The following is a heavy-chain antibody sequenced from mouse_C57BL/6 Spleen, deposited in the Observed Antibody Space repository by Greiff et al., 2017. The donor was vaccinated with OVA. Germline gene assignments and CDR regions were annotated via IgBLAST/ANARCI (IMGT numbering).Heavy chain of an antibody. CDR3: TRDYYGNFRLAY. Sequence: EVQRVESGEGLVKPGGSLKLSCAASGFTFSSYAMSWVRQTPETRLEWVAYISSGGDYIYYADTVKGRFTISRDNARITLYLQMSMLNSEDTAMYYCTRDYYGNFRLAYWGQGTLVTVSA. CDR1: GFTFSSYA. V-gene: IGHV5-9-1*02. CDR2: ISSGGDYI. J-gene: IGHJ3*01. D-gene: IGHD2-1*01.